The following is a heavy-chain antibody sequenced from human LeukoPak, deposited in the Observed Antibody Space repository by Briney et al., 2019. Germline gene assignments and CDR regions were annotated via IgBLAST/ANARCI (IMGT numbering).Heavy chain of an antibody. CDR1: GFTVSSNY. Sequence: GGSLRLSCAASGFTVSSNYMSWVRKAPGKGLEWVSVIYSGSSTYYADSVKGRFTISRHNSKNTLYLQMNSLRAEDTAVYYCARERYGDYPYYYYGMDVWGQGTTVTVSS. V-gene: IGHV3-53*04. D-gene: IGHD4-17*01. J-gene: IGHJ6*02. CDR2: IYSGSST. CDR3: ARERYGDYPYYYYGMDV.